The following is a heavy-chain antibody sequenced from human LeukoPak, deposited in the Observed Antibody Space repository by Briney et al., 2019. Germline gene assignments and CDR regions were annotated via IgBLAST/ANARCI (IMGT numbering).Heavy chain of an antibody. D-gene: IGHD2-2*01. CDR3: ERCTASCYANAFDV. Sequence: GGSLRLSCATSGFTFNNNAMSWVRQAPGKRLEWVSAINGGGDATEYADSVKGRFTISRDNSKNTLYLQMNSLRPEDTAVYYCERCTASCYANAFDVWGQGTLLTVSS. CDR2: INGGGDAT. CDR1: GFTFNNNA. J-gene: IGHJ3*01. V-gene: IGHV3-23*01.